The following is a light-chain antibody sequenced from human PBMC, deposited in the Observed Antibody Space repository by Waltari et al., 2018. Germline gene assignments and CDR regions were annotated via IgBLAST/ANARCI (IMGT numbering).Light chain of an antibody. CDR1: GAHSTYS. J-gene: IGLJ3*02. CDR3: QTGGFGIWV. Sequence: QLMLPQSTSASASPAASVQLTCTLSGAHSTYSIAWHQQQPQKGPRYLMKVNSDGSHIKGDGIPDRFSGSSSGAERYLTISSLQSEDEADYYCQTGGFGIWVFGGGTKLTVL. CDR2: VNSDGSH. V-gene: IGLV4-69*01.